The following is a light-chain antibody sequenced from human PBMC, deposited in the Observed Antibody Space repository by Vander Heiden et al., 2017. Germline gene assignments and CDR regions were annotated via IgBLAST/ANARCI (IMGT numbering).Light chain of an antibody. J-gene: IGKJ2*01. Sequence: EIVLTQVPGTLSLSPGERATLSCRASQSVSSNYLAWYQQKPGQAPRLVIYGTSTRATGIPDRFSGSGSETDFTLTISRLEPEDFAVYYCQQYGSSPKYTFGQGTKLEIK. CDR3: QQYGSSPKYT. V-gene: IGKV3-20*01. CDR1: QSVSSNY. CDR2: GTS.